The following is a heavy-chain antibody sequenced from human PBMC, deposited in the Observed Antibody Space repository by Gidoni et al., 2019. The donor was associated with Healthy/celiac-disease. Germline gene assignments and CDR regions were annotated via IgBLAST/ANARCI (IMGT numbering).Heavy chain of an antibody. J-gene: IGHJ4*02. D-gene: IGHD2-2*01. V-gene: IGHV3-21*01. CDR2: ISSSSSYI. CDR1: GFTFSSDS. Sequence: EVQLVESGGGLVKPGGSLRLSCAASGFTFSSDSMNWVRQAPGKGLEWVSSISSSSSYIYYADSVKGRFTISRDNAKNSLYLQMNSLRAEDTAVYYCARESQTSGSYCSSTSCKGTFDYWGQGTLVTVSS. CDR3: ARESQTSGSYCSSTSCKGTFDY.